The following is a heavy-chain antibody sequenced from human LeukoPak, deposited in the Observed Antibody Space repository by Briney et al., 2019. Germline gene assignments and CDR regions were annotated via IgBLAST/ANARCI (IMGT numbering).Heavy chain of an antibody. CDR3: ASAVGVGSNLDY. Sequence: ASVKVSCKAPGYTRTAYFIQWERQPPGQGLEWMGWINPNSGARKYAQMFQGRVTMTRDTSISTTHIELSSLRSNDTAVYYCASAVGVGSNLDYWGQGTLVTVSS. V-gene: IGHV1-2*02. CDR2: INPNSGAR. CDR1: GYTRTAYF. J-gene: IGHJ4*02. D-gene: IGHD3-10*01.